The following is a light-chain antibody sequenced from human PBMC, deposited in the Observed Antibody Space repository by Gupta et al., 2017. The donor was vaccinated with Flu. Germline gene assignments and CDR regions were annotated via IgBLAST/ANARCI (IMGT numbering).Light chain of an antibody. CDR3: QQSYSTVTWT. Sequence: DIQMTQSPSSLSASVGDRVTITCRASQSISSYLNWYQQKPGKAPKLLIYAASSLQSGVPSRFSGSGSGTDVTLTIRSLQPEDFATYYCQQSYSTVTWTFGQGTKVEIK. J-gene: IGKJ1*01. V-gene: IGKV1-39*01. CDR2: AAS. CDR1: QSISSY.